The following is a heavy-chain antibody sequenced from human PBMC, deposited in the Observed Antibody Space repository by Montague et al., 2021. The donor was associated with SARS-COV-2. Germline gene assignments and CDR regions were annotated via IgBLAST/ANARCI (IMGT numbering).Heavy chain of an antibody. D-gene: IGHD1-26*01. J-gene: IGHJ4*02. CDR2: IYHSGSA. Sequence: SETLSLTCTVSGGSISSTSYYWGWVRQPPGKGLEWIGSIYHSGSAYFNPSLKSRVTISIDTSKNQFSLKVNSVTAADTAVYYCARVPDSRTYWSGVYWGQGTLVTVSS. CDR3: ARVPDSRTYWSGVY. CDR1: GGSISSTSYY. V-gene: IGHV4-39*07.